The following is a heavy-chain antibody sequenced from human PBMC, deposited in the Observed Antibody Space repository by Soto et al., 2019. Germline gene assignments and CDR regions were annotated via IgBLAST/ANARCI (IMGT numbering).Heavy chain of an antibody. CDR1: GFTFSSYW. V-gene: IGHV3-74*01. J-gene: IGHJ4*02. CDR2: INSDGSST. Sequence: EVQLVESGGGLVQPGGSLRLSCAASGFTFSSYWMHWVRQAPGKGLVWVSRINSDGSSTSYADSVKGRFTISRDNAKNTLYLQMNSLRAQDTAVYYCARPRPYCGGDCPDSWGQGTLVTVSS. D-gene: IGHD2-21*02. CDR3: ARPRPYCGGDCPDS.